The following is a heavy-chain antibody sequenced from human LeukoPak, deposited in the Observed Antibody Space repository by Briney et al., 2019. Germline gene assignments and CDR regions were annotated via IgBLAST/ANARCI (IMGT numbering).Heavy chain of an antibody. V-gene: IGHV3-74*01. CDR2: INTDGSYT. D-gene: IGHD3-22*01. Sequence: HPGGSLRLSCAASGFTFSSYWMYWVRQAPGKGLVWVSRINTDGSYTNYADSVKGRFTISRDNAKNMLYLQMNSLRAEDTAVYYCARENPSSGYYDYWGQGTLVTVSS. CDR3: ARENPSSGYYDY. CDR1: GFTFSSYW. J-gene: IGHJ4*02.